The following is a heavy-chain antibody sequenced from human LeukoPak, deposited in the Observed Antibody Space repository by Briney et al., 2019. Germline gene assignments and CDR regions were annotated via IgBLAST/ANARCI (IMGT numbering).Heavy chain of an antibody. V-gene: IGHV3-30*04. CDR2: IAYDGSYT. J-gene: IGHJ4*02. CDR1: GFTFSSNA. Sequence: PGRSLRLFCAASGFTFSSNAMHWVRQAAGKGLEWVALIAYDGSYTYYADSVKGRFTISRDNSKNTVYLQMNSLRGEDTAVYYCARRSSSGWYVDYWGQGTLVTVSS. CDR3: ARRSSSGWYVDY. D-gene: IGHD6-19*01.